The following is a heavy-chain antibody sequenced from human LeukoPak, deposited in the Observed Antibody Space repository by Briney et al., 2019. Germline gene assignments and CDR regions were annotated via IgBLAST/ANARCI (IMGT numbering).Heavy chain of an antibody. D-gene: IGHD3-10*01. CDR2: IIPILGIA. J-gene: IGHJ4*02. CDR3: ARSLWFGELFLTSLDY. CDR1: GGTFSSYA. V-gene: IGHV1-69*04. Sequence: SVKVSCKASGGTFSSYAISWVRQAPGQGLEWMGRIIPILGIANYAQKFQGRVTITADKSTSTAYMELSSLRSEDTAVYYCARSLWFGELFLTSLDYWGQGTLVTVSS.